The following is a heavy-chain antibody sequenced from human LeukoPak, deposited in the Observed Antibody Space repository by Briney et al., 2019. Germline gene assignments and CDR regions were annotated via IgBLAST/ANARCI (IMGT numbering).Heavy chain of an antibody. D-gene: IGHD3-16*02. CDR1: GGSISSYY. V-gene: IGHV4-59*01. J-gene: IGHJ5*02. Sequence: SETLSLTCTVSGGSISSYYWSWIRQPPGKGLEWIGYIYHSGSTNYNPSLKSRVTISVDTSKNQFSLKLSSVTAADTAVYYCARGPSILSLIQYNWFDPWGQGTLVTVSS. CDR3: ARGPSILSLIQYNWFDP. CDR2: IYHSGST.